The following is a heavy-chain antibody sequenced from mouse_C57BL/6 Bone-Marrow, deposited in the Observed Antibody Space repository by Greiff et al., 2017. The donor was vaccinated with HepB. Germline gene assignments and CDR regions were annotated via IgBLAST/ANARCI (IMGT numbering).Heavy chain of an antibody. D-gene: IGHD2-4*01. CDR1: GFSLTSYG. Sequence: QVQLQQSGPGLVQPSQSLSITCTVSGFSLTSYGVHWVRQSPGKGLEWLGGIWRGGSTDYNAAFMSSLSITKDNSNIQVTFKMNRLQADDTAIYYCAKKGDYHPYWYFDVWGTGTTVTVSS. V-gene: IGHV2-5*01. J-gene: IGHJ1*03. CDR3: AKKGDYHPYWYFDV. CDR2: IWRGGST.